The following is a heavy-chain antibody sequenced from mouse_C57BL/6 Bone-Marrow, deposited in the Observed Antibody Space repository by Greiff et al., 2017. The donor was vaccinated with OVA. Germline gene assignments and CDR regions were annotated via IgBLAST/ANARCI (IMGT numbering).Heavy chain of an antibody. V-gene: IGHV5-6*02. CDR2: ISSGGSYN. J-gene: IGHJ3*01. CDR3: ARRYGSSYRFAY. Sequence: EVKLMESGGDLVKPGGSLKLSCAASGFTFSSYGMSWVRQTPDKRLEWVATISSGGSYNYYPDSVKGRFTISRDNAKNTLYLQMSSLKSEDTAMYYCARRYGSSYRFAYWGQGTLVTVSA. D-gene: IGHD1-1*01. CDR1: GFTFSSYG.